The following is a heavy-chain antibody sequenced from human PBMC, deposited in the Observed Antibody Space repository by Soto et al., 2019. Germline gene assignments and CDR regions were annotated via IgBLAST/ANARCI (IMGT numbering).Heavy chain of an antibody. V-gene: IGHV3-30-3*01. CDR3: ARDPYSGSDYPRVYYYYGMDV. D-gene: IGHD1-26*01. CDR2: ISYDGSNK. Sequence: QVQLVESGGGVVQPGRSLRLSCAASGFTFSSYAMHWFRQAPGKGLEWVAVISYDGSNKYYADSVKDRFTISRDNSKNTLYLQMNSLGAEATAVYYCARDPYSGSDYPRVYYYYGMDVWGQGTTVTVSS. J-gene: IGHJ6*02. CDR1: GFTFSSYA.